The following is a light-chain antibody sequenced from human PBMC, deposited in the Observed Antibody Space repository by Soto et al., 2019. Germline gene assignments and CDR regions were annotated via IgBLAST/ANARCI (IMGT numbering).Light chain of an antibody. J-gene: IGKJ2*01. CDR2: AAS. V-gene: IGKV1-39*01. CDR3: QQSYSTPYP. CDR1: QSISSY. Sequence: DIQMTQSPSSLSASVGDRVTITCRASQSISSYLNWYQQKPGKAPKLLIYAASSLQSGVPSRFSGSGSVTDFTLTISSLQPEDFATYYCQQSYSTPYPFGQGTKLEIK.